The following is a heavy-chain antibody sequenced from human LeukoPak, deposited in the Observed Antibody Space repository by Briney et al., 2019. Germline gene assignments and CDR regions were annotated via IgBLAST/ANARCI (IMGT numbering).Heavy chain of an antibody. V-gene: IGHV3-23*01. Sequence: GGSLRLSCAASGFTVSTNYLSWVRQAPGKGLEWVSAISGSGGSTYYADSVKGRFTISRDNSKNTLYLQMNSLRAEGTAVYYCAKDQWLVFFDYWGQGTLVTVSS. CDR1: GFTVSTNY. CDR2: ISGSGGST. CDR3: AKDQWLVFFDY. J-gene: IGHJ4*02. D-gene: IGHD6-19*01.